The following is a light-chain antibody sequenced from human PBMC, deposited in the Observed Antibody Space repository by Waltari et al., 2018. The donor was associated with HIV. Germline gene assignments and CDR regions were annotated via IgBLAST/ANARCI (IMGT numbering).Light chain of an antibody. J-gene: IGKJ5*01. V-gene: IGKV4-1*01. CDR2: WAS. CDR3: QQYYSTPIT. Sequence: DIVMTQSPDSLAVSLGARATINCKSSHSVLYTSNSNNYLAWYQQKPGQPPKLLIYWASIRESGVPDRFSGSGSGTEFTLTISSLQAEDVAVYYCQQYYSTPITFGQGTRLEIK. CDR1: HSVLYTSNSNNY.